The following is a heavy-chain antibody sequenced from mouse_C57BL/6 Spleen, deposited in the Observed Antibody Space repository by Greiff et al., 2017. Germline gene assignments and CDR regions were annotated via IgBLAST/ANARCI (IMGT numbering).Heavy chain of an antibody. Sequence: EVKLVESGEGLVKPGGSLKLSCAASGFTFSSYAMSWVRQTPEKRLELVAYISSGGDYIYYADTVKGRFTISRDNARNTLYLQMSSLKSEDTAMYYCTRGCGSSLFEYWGQGATLTVSS. J-gene: IGHJ2*01. D-gene: IGHD1-1*01. CDR1: GFTFSSYA. CDR2: ISSGGDYI. CDR3: TRGCGSSLFEY. V-gene: IGHV5-9-1*02.